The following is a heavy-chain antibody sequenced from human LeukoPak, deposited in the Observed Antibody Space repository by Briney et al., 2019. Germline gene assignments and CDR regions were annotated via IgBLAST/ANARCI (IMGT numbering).Heavy chain of an antibody. Sequence: KASQTLSLTCTVSGVSISSGDYYWSWIRQPPGKGLEWIGYIYYSGSTYYNPSLKSRVSISVDTSKNQFSLKLSSVTAADTAVYYCARVSTCHDSFDAFDIWGQGTMVTVSS. V-gene: IGHV4-30-4*01. CDR1: GVSISSGDYY. J-gene: IGHJ3*02. D-gene: IGHD3-22*01. CDR3: ARVSTCHDSFDAFDI. CDR2: IYYSGST.